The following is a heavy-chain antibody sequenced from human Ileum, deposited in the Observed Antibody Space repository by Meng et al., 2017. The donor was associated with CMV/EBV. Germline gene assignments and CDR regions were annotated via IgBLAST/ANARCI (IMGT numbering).Heavy chain of an antibody. J-gene: IGHJ4*02. D-gene: IGHD7-27*01. Sequence: GESLKIPFAAPGFTVSSNYMSWVRQAPGKGLEWASVIYSGVSTYYADSVKGRFTISRDNYKNTLYLQMDSLRAEDTAVYYCARSRPLRTGYYFDYWGQGTLVTVSS. CDR2: IYSGVST. V-gene: IGHV3-53*01. CDR1: GFTVSSNY. CDR3: ARSRPLRTGYYFDY.